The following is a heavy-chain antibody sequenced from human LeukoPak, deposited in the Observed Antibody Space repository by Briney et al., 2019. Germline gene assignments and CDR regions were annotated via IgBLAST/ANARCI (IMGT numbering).Heavy chain of an antibody. Sequence: SETLSLTCTVSGGSISSYYWSWIRQPAGKGLEWIGRLYISGSTNYNPSLKSRVTMSVDTSKNQFSLRLNSVTAADTAVYYCARAGNNWSFDYWGQGTLVTVSS. V-gene: IGHV4-4*07. CDR3: ARAGNNWSFDY. J-gene: IGHJ4*02. CDR2: LYISGST. D-gene: IGHD1-1*01. CDR1: GGSISSYY.